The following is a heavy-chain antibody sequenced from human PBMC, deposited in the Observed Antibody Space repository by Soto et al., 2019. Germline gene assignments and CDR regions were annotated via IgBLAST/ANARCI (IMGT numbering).Heavy chain of an antibody. V-gene: IGHV1-2*04. CDR3: ARDNKAAYYYGSGSYYLDY. CDR1: GYTFTGYY. D-gene: IGHD3-10*01. CDR2: INPNSGGT. Sequence: ASVKVSCKASGYTFTGYYMHWVRQAPGQGLEWMGWINPNSGGTNYAQKFQGWVTMTRDTSISTAYMVLSRLRSDETAGYYCARDNKAAYYYGSGSYYLDYWGQGTLVTVSS. J-gene: IGHJ4*02.